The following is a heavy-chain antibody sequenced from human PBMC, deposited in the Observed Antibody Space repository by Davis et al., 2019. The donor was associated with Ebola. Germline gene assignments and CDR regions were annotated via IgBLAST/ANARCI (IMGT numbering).Heavy chain of an antibody. V-gene: IGHV3-23*01. J-gene: IGHJ4*02. CDR3: ATTYDSAWYAY. Sequence: GESLKISCAASGFTFSSYAMSWVRQAPGKGLEWVSAISGSGGNTYYADSVEGRFTISRDNSRNTLYLQMNSLRAEDTAIYYCATTYDSAWYAYWGQGTLVTVSS. CDR1: GFTFSSYA. D-gene: IGHD6-19*01. CDR2: ISGSGGNT.